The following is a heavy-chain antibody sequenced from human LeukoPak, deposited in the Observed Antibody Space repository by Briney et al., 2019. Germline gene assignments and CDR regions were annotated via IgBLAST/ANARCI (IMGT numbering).Heavy chain of an antibody. CDR3: ARAPGVLLWFGELSPTDY. CDR2: ISAYNGNT. V-gene: IGHV1-18*01. Sequence: GASVKASCKASGYTFTRYCISWVRQPPGQGLEWMGWISAYNGNTNYAQKLRGKVTMTTDTSTSTAYMELRSLRSDDTAVYYCARAPGVLLWFGELSPTDYWGQGTLVTVSS. J-gene: IGHJ4*02. D-gene: IGHD3-10*01. CDR1: GYTFTRYC.